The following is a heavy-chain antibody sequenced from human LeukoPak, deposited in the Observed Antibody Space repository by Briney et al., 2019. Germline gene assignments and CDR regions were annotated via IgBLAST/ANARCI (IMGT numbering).Heavy chain of an antibody. J-gene: IGHJ6*02. CDR2: MKQDGSEK. Sequence: PGGSLRLSCAASGFTFSTYWMTWVRQAPGKGLEWVANMKQDGSEKNYVDSVKGRFTISRDNAKNTLYLQMNSLRAEDTAVYYCARDSIDPPYSTYGMDVWGQGTTVTVSS. D-gene: IGHD4-11*01. CDR1: GFTFSTYW. CDR3: ARDSIDPPYSTYGMDV. V-gene: IGHV3-7*01.